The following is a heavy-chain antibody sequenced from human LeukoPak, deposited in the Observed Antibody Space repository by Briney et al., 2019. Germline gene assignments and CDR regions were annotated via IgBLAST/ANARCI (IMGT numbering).Heavy chain of an antibody. CDR1: GGTFSSYA. J-gene: IGHJ3*02. V-gene: IGHV1-69*05. D-gene: IGHD4-17*01. CDR3: ARDNGDFPRAFDI. CDR2: IIPIFGTA. Sequence: GASVKVSCKASGGTFSSYAISWVRQVPGQGLEWMGRIIPIFGTANYAQKFQGRVTITTDESTSTAYMELGSLRSEDTAVYYCARDNGDFPRAFDIWGQGTMVTVSS.